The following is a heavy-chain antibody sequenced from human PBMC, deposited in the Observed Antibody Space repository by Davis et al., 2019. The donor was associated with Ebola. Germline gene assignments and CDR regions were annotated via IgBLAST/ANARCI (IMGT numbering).Heavy chain of an antibody. V-gene: IGHV3-23*01. J-gene: IGHJ4*02. CDR1: GFIFGDYA. CDR3: AKWTKVASTREGVY. Sequence: PGGSLRLSRAVSGFIFGDYAMSWVRQSPGKGLEWVSGIPGTGAVTFYADSVKGRFTISRDNSKNTLYLQMNSLRVEDTAEYYCAKWTKVASTREGVYWGQGTLVTVSS. D-gene: IGHD5-12*01. CDR2: IPGTGAVT.